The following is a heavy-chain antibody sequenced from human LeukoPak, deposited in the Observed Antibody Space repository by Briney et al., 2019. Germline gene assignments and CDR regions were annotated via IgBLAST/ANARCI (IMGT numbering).Heavy chain of an antibody. CDR1: GFTFEDYA. CDR3: VKDNGGGFGENYYYYGLGV. J-gene: IGHJ6*02. V-gene: IGHV3-9*01. D-gene: IGHD3-10*01. Sequence: PGRSLRLSCSASGFTFEDYAMHWVRQAPGKGLEWVSGISRNSRIIDYAESVKGRFTIFRDNARDSLYLQMNSLRVEDTALYYCVKDNGGGFGENYYYYGLGVWGQGTTVTVS. CDR2: ISRNSRII.